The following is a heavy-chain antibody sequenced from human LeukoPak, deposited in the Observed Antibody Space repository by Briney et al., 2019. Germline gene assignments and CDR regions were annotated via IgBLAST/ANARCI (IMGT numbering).Heavy chain of an antibody. CDR2: IYYIVST. Sequence: SETLSLALTLSLGSLSRGDYYSSWVRQPPGEGVGWSGYIYYIVSTYYNPSLKSRVTISVDTSKNQFSLKLSSVTAADTAVYYCARDPDIVVVPAAIGEGEYYGMDVWGQGTTVTVSS. J-gene: IGHJ6*02. D-gene: IGHD2-2*02. CDR3: ARDPDIVVVPAAIGEGEYYGMDV. CDR1: LGSLSRGDYY. V-gene: IGHV4-30-4*01.